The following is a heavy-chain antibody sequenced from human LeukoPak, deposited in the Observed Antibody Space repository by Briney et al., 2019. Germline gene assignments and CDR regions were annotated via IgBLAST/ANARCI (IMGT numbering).Heavy chain of an antibody. CDR3: AQADIVVVTAIHSGDF. V-gene: IGHV3-23*01. CDR2: ISGSGGST. J-gene: IGHJ4*02. D-gene: IGHD2-21*02. CDR1: GFTFSSYA. Sequence: PGGSLRLSCAASGFTFSSYAMSWVRQAPGKGLEWVSAISGSGGSTYYADSVKGRFTISRDNSKNTLYLQMNGLRAEDTAVYYCAQADIVVVTAIHSGDFWGQGTLVTVSS.